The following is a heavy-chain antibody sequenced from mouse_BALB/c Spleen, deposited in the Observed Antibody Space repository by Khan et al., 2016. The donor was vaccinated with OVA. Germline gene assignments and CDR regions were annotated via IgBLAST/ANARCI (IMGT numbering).Heavy chain of an antibody. CDR1: GFSLTSYG. J-gene: IGHJ2*01. CDR2: IWAGGSR. V-gene: IGHV2-9*02. Sequence: QVQLKESGPGLVAPSQSLSITCTVSGFSLTSYGVHWVRQPPGKGLEWLGVIWAGGSRNYNSALMSSLSNSKDNTKSQVFLKMNSLHTDDTAMYYCARLEDIWAQGTTLTVSS. D-gene: IGHD1-3*01. CDR3: ARLEDI.